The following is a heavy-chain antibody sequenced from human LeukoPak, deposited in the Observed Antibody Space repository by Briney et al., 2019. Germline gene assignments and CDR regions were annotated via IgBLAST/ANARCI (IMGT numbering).Heavy chain of an antibody. V-gene: IGHV1-8*01. J-gene: IGHJ6*03. CDR2: MHPNSLNT. D-gene: IGHD3/OR15-3a*01. CDR1: GYTFMSYD. CDR3: ARALSWTTESYYYMDV. Sequence: ASVKVSCKTSGYTFMSYDINWVRQATGQGLEWMGWMHPNSLNTGYGQKFQGRVTLTMNTSISTAYMELSSLRSEDTAVYYCARALSWTTESYYYMDVWGKGTTVTVSS.